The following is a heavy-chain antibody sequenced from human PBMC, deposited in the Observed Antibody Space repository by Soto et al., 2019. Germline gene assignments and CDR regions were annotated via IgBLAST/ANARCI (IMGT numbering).Heavy chain of an antibody. D-gene: IGHD3-16*02. CDR3: ARDTKLSAFEI. V-gene: IGHV1-2*02. CDR2: INPNSDGT. CDR1: GYTSTGYY. J-gene: IGHJ3*02. Sequence: APVQVSCEPSGYTSTGYYMLWVRQAPGQGIEWRGWINPNSDGTNXAQKFQGRVTKPRDTYISTTHMGLGRLRSVDTAVYYYARDTKLSAFEIWRLGTMVTVSS.